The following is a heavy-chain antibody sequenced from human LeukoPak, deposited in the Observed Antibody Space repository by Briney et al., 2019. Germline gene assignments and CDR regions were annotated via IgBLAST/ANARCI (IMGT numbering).Heavy chain of an antibody. CDR1: GGSMNTYY. D-gene: IGHD1/OR15-1a*01. CDR3: ARDAFDDWNRLYYYNYMDV. V-gene: IGHV4-4*07. CDR2: IYSSGTT. J-gene: IGHJ6*03. Sequence: PSETLSLTCNVAGGSMNTYYWSWIRQPAGKGLEWIGRIYSSGTTNYNASFKSRVTMSVDTSKKQFSLDLRSVTAADSGVYFCARDAFDDWNRLYYYNYMDVWGKGTTVTVSS.